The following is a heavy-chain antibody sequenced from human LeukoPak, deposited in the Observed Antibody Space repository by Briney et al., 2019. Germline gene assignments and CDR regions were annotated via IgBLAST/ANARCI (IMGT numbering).Heavy chain of an antibody. CDR2: VSADESGK. D-gene: IGHD1-26*01. J-gene: IGHJ5*02. V-gene: IGHV3-64*01. CDR1: GFSFDKFG. Sequence: GGSLRLSCVASGFSFDKFGMHWVRQPPGKGLEYVSSVSADESGKYYTKSVRGRFSISRDNSKNTMYLQLGNLRPDDMGIYYCASLDRSEIPWGPGTLVTVSS. CDR3: ASLDRSEIP.